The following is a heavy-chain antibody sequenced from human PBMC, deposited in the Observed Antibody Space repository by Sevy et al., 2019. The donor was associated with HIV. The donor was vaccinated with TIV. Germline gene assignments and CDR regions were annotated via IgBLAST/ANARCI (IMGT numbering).Heavy chain of an antibody. Sequence: ETLSLTCSVSGGSISSYYWTWVRQPPGRGLEWIGFIYYTGSTDYNPSLKSRVTMSLDTCKNHFSLKLSSVTAADTAVYYCARDSSSIPRILDYWGQGTLVTVSS. D-gene: IGHD6-6*01. V-gene: IGHV4-59*01. CDR2: IYYTGST. J-gene: IGHJ4*02. CDR3: ARDSSSIPRILDY. CDR1: GGSISSYY.